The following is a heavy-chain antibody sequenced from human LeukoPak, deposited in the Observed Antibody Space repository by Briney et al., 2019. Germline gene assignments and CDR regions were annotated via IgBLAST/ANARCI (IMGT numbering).Heavy chain of an antibody. CDR1: GFTFSHFE. V-gene: IGHV3-48*03. CDR2: ITTIGTTM. D-gene: IGHD6-6*01. CDR3: SYSSSSGGSGGFDY. J-gene: IGHJ4*02. Sequence: PGGSLRLSCAASGFTFSHFEMNWVRQPPGKGLEWIAFITTIGTTMYYADSVKGRFTISRDSSKNTLNLQMNSLRAEDTAMYYCSYSSSSGGSGGFDYWGQGTLVTVSS.